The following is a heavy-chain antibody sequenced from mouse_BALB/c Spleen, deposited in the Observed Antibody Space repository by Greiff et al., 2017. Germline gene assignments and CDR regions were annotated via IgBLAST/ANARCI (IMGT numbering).Heavy chain of an antibody. J-gene: IGHJ1*01. D-gene: IGHD4-1*01. CDR3: ARYLGPDWYFDV. Sequence: EVQLQQSGPSLVKPSQTLSLTCSVTGDSITSGYWNWIRKFPGNKLEYMGYISYSGSTYYNPSLKSRISITRDTSKNQYYLQLNSVTTEDTATYYCARYLGPDWYFDVWGAGTTVTVSS. CDR2: ISYSGST. CDR1: GDSITSGY. V-gene: IGHV3-8*02.